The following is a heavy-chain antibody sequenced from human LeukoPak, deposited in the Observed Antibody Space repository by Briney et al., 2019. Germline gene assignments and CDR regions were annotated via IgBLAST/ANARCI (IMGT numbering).Heavy chain of an antibody. CDR3: ARQEGVRELPDAFDI. CDR1: GYSFSTYW. CDR2: IYPGDSDT. J-gene: IGHJ3*02. V-gene: IGHV5-51*01. D-gene: IGHD1-26*01. Sequence: GESLKISCQGSGYSFSTYWIAWVRQMPGKGLEWMGTIYPGDSDTRYSPSFQGQVTISADKSISTAYLQWSSLKASDTAMYYCARQEGVRELPDAFDIWGQGTMVTVSS.